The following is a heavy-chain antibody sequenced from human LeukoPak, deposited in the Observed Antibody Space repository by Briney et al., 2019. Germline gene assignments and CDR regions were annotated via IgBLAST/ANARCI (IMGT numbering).Heavy chain of an antibody. D-gene: IGHD3/OR15-3a*01. Sequence: SETLSLTCSVSGDSISTPNYYWGWIRQPPGKGLEWIGSIYYSGNTYYNASRKSQVSISIYTSKNQFSLRLTSVTAADTAVYYCARQTGSGLFILPGGQGTLVTVSS. CDR2: IYYSGNT. CDR3: ARQTGSGLFILP. J-gene: IGHJ4*02. V-gene: IGHV4-39*01. CDR1: GDSISTPNYY.